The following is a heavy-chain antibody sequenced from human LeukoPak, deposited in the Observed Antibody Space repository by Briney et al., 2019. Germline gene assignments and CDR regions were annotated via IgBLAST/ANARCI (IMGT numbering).Heavy chain of an antibody. V-gene: IGHV3-30-3*01. CDR2: ISYDGSNK. CDR3: ARDDVGAVAGYYYYYYGMDV. CDR1: GFTFRNYV. D-gene: IGHD6-19*01. J-gene: IGHJ6*02. Sequence: GGSLGLSCAASGFTFRNYVIHWVRQAPGKGLEWVAVISYDGSNKYYADSVKGRFTISRDNSKNTLYLQMNSLRAEDTAVYYCARDDVGAVAGYYYYYYGMDVWGQGTTVTVSS.